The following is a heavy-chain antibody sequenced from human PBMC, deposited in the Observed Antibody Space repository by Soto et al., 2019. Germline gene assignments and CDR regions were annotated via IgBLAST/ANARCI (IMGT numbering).Heavy chain of an antibody. CDR1: GFSFNNHW. V-gene: IGHV3-7*01. D-gene: IGHD3-16*01. CDR3: VRGGGHFDL. Sequence: EVQLVESGGGLVQPGGSLRLSCAASGFSFNNHWMSWVRQAPGTGLEWVANIKEDGSDKYYVDSVKGRFTISRDNAKTSLYLQMNSLRAADTAVYYCVRGGGHFDLWGQGTLVTVSS. CDR2: IKEDGSDK. J-gene: IGHJ4*02.